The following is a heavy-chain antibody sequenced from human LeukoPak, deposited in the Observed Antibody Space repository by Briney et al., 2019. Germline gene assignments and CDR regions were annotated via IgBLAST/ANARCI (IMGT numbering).Heavy chain of an antibody. Sequence: GGSLRLSCAASGFTFSGHSMTWVRQAPGEGLEWVANINLDGSERFYVDFVKGRFTISRDNADNSMYLQMNSLRAEDTAVYYCGRVIAGAIDYWGQGTLVTVSS. J-gene: IGHJ4*02. CDR1: GFTFSGHS. CDR2: INLDGSER. D-gene: IGHD6-13*01. V-gene: IGHV3-7*01. CDR3: GRVIAGAIDY.